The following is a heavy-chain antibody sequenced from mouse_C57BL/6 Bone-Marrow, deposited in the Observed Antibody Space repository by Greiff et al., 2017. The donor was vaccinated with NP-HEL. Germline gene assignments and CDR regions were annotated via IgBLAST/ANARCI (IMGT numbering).Heavy chain of an antibody. V-gene: IGHV5-12*01. CDR1: GFTFSDSY. Sequence: DVMLVESGGGLVQPGGSLKLSCAASGFTFSDSYMYWVRQTPEKRLEWVAYISNGGGSTYYPDTVKGRFTISRDNAKNTLYLQMSRLKSEDTAMYYCARHAPSWGAMDYWGQGTSVTVSS. J-gene: IGHJ4*01. D-gene: IGHD6-1*01. CDR3: ARHAPSWGAMDY. CDR2: ISNGGGST.